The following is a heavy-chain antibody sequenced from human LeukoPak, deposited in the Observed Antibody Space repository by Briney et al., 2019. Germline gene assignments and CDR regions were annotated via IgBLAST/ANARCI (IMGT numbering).Heavy chain of an antibody. CDR1: GGTFSSYA. Sequence: GASVKVSCKASGGTFSSYAISWVRQAPGQGLEWMGGIIPIFGTANYAQKFQGRVTITTDESTSTAYMELSSLRSEDTAVYYCARWKCSSTSCYRGYYYMDVWGKGTTVTVS. V-gene: IGHV1-69*05. D-gene: IGHD2-2*01. CDR2: IIPIFGTA. CDR3: ARWKCSSTSCYRGYYYMDV. J-gene: IGHJ6*03.